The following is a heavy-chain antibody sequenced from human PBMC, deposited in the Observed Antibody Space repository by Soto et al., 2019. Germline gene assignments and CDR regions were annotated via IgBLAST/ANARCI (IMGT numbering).Heavy chain of an antibody. J-gene: IGHJ4*02. CDR3: ARHHVRGRTIAGAAEF. Sequence: PSETLSLTCAVYGKSLSGYYWSWIRQPPGKALEWIGEINHSGNTNYNPSLKSRVTISVDTSKNQLFLNLSSVTAADTAMYYCARHHVRGRTIAGAAEFWGQGXLVTVYS. V-gene: IGHV4-34*01. CDR2: INHSGNT. D-gene: IGHD1-26*01. CDR1: GKSLSGYY.